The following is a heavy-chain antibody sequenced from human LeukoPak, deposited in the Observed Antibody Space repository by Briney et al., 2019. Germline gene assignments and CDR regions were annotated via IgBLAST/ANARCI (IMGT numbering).Heavy chain of an antibody. CDR2: INPNSGGT. CDR3: ASLFLEWLTPIFDY. J-gene: IGHJ4*02. D-gene: IGHD3-3*01. Sequence: ASVKVSCQASGYTFTGYYMHWLRQAPAQGLEWMGWINPNSGGTNYAKKFQGRVTMTRNTSISTAYMELSRLRSDDTAVYYCASLFLEWLTPIFDYWGQGTLVTVSS. V-gene: IGHV1-2*02. CDR1: GYTFTGYY.